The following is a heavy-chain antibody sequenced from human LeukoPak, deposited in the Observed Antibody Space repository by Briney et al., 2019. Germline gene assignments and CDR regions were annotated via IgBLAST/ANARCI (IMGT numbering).Heavy chain of an antibody. V-gene: IGHV3-23*01. CDR1: GFTFSTYA. Sequence: GKSLRLSCAASGFTFSTYAMSWVRQAPGKGLEWVSGISGSGGSTYYADSVKGRFTISRDNSKNTLYLQMNSLRAEDTAVYYCAKAGSGSYFDYWGQGTLVTVSS. CDR3: AKAGSGSYFDY. CDR2: ISGSGGST. D-gene: IGHD1-26*01. J-gene: IGHJ4*02.